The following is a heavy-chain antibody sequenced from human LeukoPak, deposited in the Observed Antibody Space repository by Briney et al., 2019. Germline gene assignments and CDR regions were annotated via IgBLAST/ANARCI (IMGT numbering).Heavy chain of an antibody. D-gene: IGHD3-10*01. V-gene: IGHV4-34*01. Sequence: SETLSLTCAVYGGSFSGYYWTWIRQPPGKGLEWIGEINHSGSTNYNPSLKSRVTMSVDTSMNQFSLRLNSVTAADTDVYYCARAYGLGSYHSNWFESWGQGTLVIVSS. CDR1: GGSFSGYY. CDR2: INHSGST. J-gene: IGHJ5*01. CDR3: ARAYGLGSYHSNWFES.